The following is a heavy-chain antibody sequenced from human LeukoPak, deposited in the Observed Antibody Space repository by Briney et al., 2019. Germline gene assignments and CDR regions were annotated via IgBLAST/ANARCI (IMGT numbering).Heavy chain of an antibody. D-gene: IGHD3-10*01. V-gene: IGHV1-2*02. J-gene: IGHJ3*02. CDR3: ARDVTMVRGGGNAFDI. CDR2: ISPNSGGT. CDR1: GYTFTGYY. Sequence: WASVKVSCRASGYTFTGYYMHWVRQAPGQGLEWMGWISPNSGGTNYAQKFQGRVTMTRDTSISTAYMELSSLRSDDTAVYYCARDVTMVRGGGNAFDIWGQGTMVTVSS.